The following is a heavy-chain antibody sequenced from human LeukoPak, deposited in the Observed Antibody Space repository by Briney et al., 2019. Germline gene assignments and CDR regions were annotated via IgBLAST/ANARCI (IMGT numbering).Heavy chain of an antibody. CDR2: VYYSGST. D-gene: IGHD5-12*01. Sequence: SETLSLTCTVSGDSISTYYWSWIRQPPGKGLEWIGYVYYSGSTNYNPSLKSRVTISVDTSKNQFSLKLSSVTAADTAVYYCARVYGAGYDFRGAFDFWGQGTMVTVSS. CDR1: GDSISTYY. J-gene: IGHJ3*01. CDR3: ARVYGAGYDFRGAFDF. V-gene: IGHV4-59*01.